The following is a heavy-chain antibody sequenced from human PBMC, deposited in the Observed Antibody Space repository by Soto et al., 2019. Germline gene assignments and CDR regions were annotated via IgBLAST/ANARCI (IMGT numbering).Heavy chain of an antibody. V-gene: IGHV4-4*02. J-gene: IGHJ5*01. CDR1: GGSISSSNW. D-gene: IGHD6-13*01. Sequence: QVQLQESGPGLVKPSGTLSLTCAVSGGSISSSNWWSWVRQPPGKGLEWIGEIYHSGSTNYNPSLKSRVTLAVDKSRNQFSLKLSSVTAADTAVYSCARKGAAAGWLDSWGQGTLVTVAS. CDR3: ARKGAAAGWLDS. CDR2: IYHSGST.